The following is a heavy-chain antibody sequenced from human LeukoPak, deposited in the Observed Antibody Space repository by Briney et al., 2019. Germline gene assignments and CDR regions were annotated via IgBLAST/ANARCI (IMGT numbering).Heavy chain of an antibody. J-gene: IGHJ5*02. CDR3: ARDIGGDDYGDYVWFDP. D-gene: IGHD4-17*01. CDR1: GGSISSYY. CDR2: IYYSGST. Sequence: SETLSLTCTVSGGSISSYYWSWIRQPPGKGLEWIGYIYYSGSTNYNPSLKSRVTISVDTSKNQFSLKLSSVTAADTAVYYCARDIGGDDYGDYVWFDPWGQGTLVTVSS. V-gene: IGHV4-59*12.